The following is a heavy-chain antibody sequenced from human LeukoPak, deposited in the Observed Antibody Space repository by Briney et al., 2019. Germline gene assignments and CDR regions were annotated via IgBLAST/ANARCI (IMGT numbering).Heavy chain of an antibody. CDR3: ARTKLPGQLAYFGS. V-gene: IGHV4-59*01. D-gene: IGHD6-6*01. CDR1: GGSISTYY. J-gene: IGHJ4*02. CDR2: IYYSGST. Sequence: SETLSLTCSISGGSISTYYWSWIRQPPGKGLEWIGYIYYSGSTNYSPSLQSRITVSVDTSKNQFSLNLRSVTAADTAVYYCARTKLPGQLAYFGSWGQGTLVTVSS.